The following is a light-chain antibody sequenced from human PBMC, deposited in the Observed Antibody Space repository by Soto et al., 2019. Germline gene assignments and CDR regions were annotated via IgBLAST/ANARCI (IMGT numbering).Light chain of an antibody. CDR3: QQYESYSPLT. Sequence: DIQMTQSPSTLSASVGDRVTITCRASQSIINWLAWYQQKPGRAPKLLIYEASTLESGVPSRFSGRRSGTEFTLTIAGLQPEDFATYYCQQYESYSPLTFGGGTKVDI. V-gene: IGKV1-5*03. CDR1: QSIINW. CDR2: EAS. J-gene: IGKJ4*01.